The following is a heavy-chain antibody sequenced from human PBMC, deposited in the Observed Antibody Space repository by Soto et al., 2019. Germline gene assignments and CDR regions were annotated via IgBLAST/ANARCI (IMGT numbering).Heavy chain of an antibody. CDR1: GFTFSSYA. V-gene: IGHV3-30-3*01. J-gene: IGHJ6*02. D-gene: IGHD1-26*01. CDR2: ISYDGSNK. Sequence: GGSLRLSCAASGFTFSSYAMHWVRQAPGKGLEWVAVISYDGSNKYYADSVKGRFTISGDNSKNTLYLQMNSLRAEDTAVYYCAREVGRYHYYYYYGMDVWGQGTTVTVSS. CDR3: AREVGRYHYYYYYGMDV.